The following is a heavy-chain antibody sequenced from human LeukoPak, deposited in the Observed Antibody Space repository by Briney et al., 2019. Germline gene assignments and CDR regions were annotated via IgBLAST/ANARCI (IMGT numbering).Heavy chain of an antibody. V-gene: IGHV4-39*01. CDR3: AIIPLGYYDSSGYDM. D-gene: IGHD3-22*01. Sequence: SETLSLACTVSGGSISSSSYYWGWIRQPPGKGLEWIGSIYYSGSTYYNPSLKSRVTISVDTSKNQFSLKLSSVTAADTAVYYCAIIPLGYYDSSGYDMGGQGTLVTVSS. J-gene: IGHJ4*02. CDR1: GGSISSSSYY. CDR2: IYYSGST.